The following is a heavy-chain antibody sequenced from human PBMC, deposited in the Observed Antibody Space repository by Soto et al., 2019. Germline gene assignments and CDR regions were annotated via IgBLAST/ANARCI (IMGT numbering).Heavy chain of an antibody. Sequence: HPGGSLRLSCAASGFTFRSYWMHWVRQAPGKGLVWVSRINSAGSSTRYADSVKGRFTISRDNAKNTLYLQMNSLRADDTAVYYFGRDLESSGNEVGIDPWGQGTLVTVSS. J-gene: IGHJ5*02. V-gene: IGHV3-74*01. CDR3: GRDLESSGNEVGIDP. CDR1: GFTFRSYW. CDR2: INSAGSST. D-gene: IGHD3-22*01.